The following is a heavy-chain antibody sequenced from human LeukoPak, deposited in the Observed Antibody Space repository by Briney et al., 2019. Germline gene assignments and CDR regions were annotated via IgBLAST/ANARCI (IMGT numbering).Heavy chain of an antibody. CDR2: IYYSGST. Sequence: PSETLSLTCTVSGGSISSSSYYWGWIRQPPGKGLEWIGSIYYSGSTYYNPSLKSRVTISVDTSKNQFSLKLSSVTAADTAVYYCARPSSGWSPWFDPWGQGTLVTVSS. V-gene: IGHV4-39*01. CDR1: GGSISSSSYY. J-gene: IGHJ5*02. D-gene: IGHD6-19*01. CDR3: ARPSSGWSPWFDP.